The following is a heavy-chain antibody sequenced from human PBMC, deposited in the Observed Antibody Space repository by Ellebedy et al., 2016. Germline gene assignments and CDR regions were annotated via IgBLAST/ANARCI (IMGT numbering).Heavy chain of an antibody. J-gene: IGHJ4*02. CDR1: GFTLSSYS. D-gene: IGHD3-10*01. V-gene: IGHV3-48*02. CDR3: ARFGFGEYRSYFFDH. Sequence: GESLKISCAASGFTLSSYSMNWVRQAPGKGLEWVSYISSSSRTIHYADSVKGRFTIFRDNAKDSLYLQMNSPRDEDTAVYYCARFGFGEYRSYFFDHWGQGTLVTVSS. CDR2: ISSSSRTI.